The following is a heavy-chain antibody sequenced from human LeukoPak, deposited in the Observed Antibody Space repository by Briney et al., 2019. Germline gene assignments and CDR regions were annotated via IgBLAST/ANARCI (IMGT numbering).Heavy chain of an antibody. D-gene: IGHD7-27*01. J-gene: IGHJ4*02. CDR1: GFSVITDY. V-gene: IGHV3-53*01. CDR2: LYSSGNT. CDR3: ARGWGSFEN. Sequence: GGSLRLSSAASGFSVITDYMTWVRQAPGKGLEWVSTLYSSGNTYYADSVKGRFTVSRDNSKNTLFLEMSSLRAEDTAVYFCARGWGSFENWGQGTLVAVSS.